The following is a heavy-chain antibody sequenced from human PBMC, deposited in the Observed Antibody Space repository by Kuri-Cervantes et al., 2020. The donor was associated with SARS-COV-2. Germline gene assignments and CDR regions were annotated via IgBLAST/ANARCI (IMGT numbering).Heavy chain of an antibody. V-gene: IGHV5-51*01. J-gene: IGHJ6*03. CDR1: GYSFTSYW. CDR3: ARLCSSTSCYGNMDV. Sequence: GESLKISCKGSGYSFTSYWIGWARQMPGKGLEWMGIIYPGDSDTRYSPSFQGQVTISADKSISTAYLQWSSLKASDTAMYYCARLCSSTSCYGNMDVWGKGTTVTVSS. CDR2: IYPGDSDT. D-gene: IGHD2-2*01.